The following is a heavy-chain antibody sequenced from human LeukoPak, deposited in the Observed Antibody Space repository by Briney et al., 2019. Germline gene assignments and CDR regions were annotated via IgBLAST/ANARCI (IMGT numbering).Heavy chain of an antibody. CDR2: IYYSGST. CDR1: GGSISSGDYY. J-gene: IGHJ4*02. CDR3: ARGLYIQLWLPDY. V-gene: IGHV4-30-4*01. Sequence: SQTLSLTCTVSGGSISSGDYYWSWIRQPPRKGLEWIGYIYYSGSTYYNPSLKSRVTISVDTSKNQFSLKLSSVTAADTAVYYCARGLYIQLWLPDYWGQGTLVTVSS. D-gene: IGHD5-18*01.